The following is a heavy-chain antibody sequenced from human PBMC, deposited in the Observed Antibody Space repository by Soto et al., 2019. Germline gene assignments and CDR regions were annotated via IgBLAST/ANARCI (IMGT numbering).Heavy chain of an antibody. Sequence: GVSLRLSCAASGFTFSSYSMNWVRQAPGKGLEWVSYISSSSTTKYYADSVKGRFTISRDNAKNSLYLQMNSLRAEDTAVYYCARDGCSGSNCLNWFDPWGQGT. J-gene: IGHJ5*02. CDR3: ARDGCSGSNCLNWFDP. V-gene: IGHV3-48*01. CDR1: GFTFSSYS. D-gene: IGHD2-15*01. CDR2: ISSSSTTK.